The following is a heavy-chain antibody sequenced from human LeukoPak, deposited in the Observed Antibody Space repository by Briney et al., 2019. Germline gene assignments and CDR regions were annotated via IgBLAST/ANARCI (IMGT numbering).Heavy chain of an antibody. D-gene: IGHD6-19*01. CDR1: GLTFSSYS. Sequence: KPGGSLRLSCAASGLTFSSYSMNRVRQAPGKGLEWVSSISSSSSYIYYADSVKGRFTISRDNAKNSLYLQMNSLRAEDTAVYYCARARGWYLAFDIWGQGTMVTVSS. V-gene: IGHV3-21*01. CDR3: ARARGWYLAFDI. CDR2: ISSSSSYI. J-gene: IGHJ3*02.